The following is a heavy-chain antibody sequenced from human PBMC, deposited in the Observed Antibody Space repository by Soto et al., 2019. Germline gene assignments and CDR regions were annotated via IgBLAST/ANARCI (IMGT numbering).Heavy chain of an antibody. V-gene: IGHV4-39*01. CDR3: AVSALYDILTGYQPNYYYYGMDV. Sequence: PSETLSLTCTVSGGSISSSSYYWGWIRQPPGKGLEWIGSIYYSGSTYYNPSLKSRVTISVDTSKNQFSLKLSSVTAADTAVYYCAVSALYDILTGYQPNYYYYGMDVWGQGTTVT. J-gene: IGHJ6*02. CDR1: GGSISSSSYY. D-gene: IGHD3-9*01. CDR2: IYYSGST.